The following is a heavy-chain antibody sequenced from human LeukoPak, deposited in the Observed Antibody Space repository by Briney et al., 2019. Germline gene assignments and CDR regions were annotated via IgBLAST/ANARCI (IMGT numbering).Heavy chain of an antibody. Sequence: ASVKVSCKASGGTFSSYAISWVRQAPGQGLEWMGGIIPISGTANYAQKFQGRVTITADESTSTAYMELSSLRSEDTAVYYCARAATGYCSSTSCNAFDYWGQGTLVTVSS. J-gene: IGHJ4*02. V-gene: IGHV1-69*13. CDR1: GGTFSSYA. D-gene: IGHD2-2*01. CDR2: IIPISGTA. CDR3: ARAATGYCSSTSCNAFDY.